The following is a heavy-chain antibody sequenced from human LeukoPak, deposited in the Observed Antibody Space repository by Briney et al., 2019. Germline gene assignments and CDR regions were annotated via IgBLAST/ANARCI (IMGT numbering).Heavy chain of an antibody. CDR3: ARDKGGSGWSFFDY. J-gene: IGHJ4*02. Sequence: ASVKVSCKASGYTFTSYAMHWVRQAPGQRLEWMGWINAGNGNTKYSQKFQGRVTITRDTSASTAYMELSSLRSEDTAVYYCARDKGGSGWSFFDYWGQGTLVTVSS. CDR1: GYTFTSYA. D-gene: IGHD6-19*01. CDR2: INAGNGNT. V-gene: IGHV1-3*01.